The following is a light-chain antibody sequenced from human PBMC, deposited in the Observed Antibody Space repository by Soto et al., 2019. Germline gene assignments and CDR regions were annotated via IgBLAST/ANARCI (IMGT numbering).Light chain of an antibody. CDR3: QQYNTYWT. V-gene: IGKV1-9*01. CDR1: QGISSY. CDR2: AAS. Sequence: IQLTQSPSSLSASVGDRVTITCRASQGISSYLAWYQQKPGKAPKLLIYAASTLQSGVPSRFSGSGSGTDFTLTISSLQPEDFATYYCQQYNTYWTFGPGTKVEVK. J-gene: IGKJ1*01.